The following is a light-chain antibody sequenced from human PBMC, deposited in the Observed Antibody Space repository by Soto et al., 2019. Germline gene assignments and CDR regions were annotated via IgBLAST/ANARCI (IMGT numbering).Light chain of an antibody. J-gene: IGKJ5*01. V-gene: IGKV3-11*01. CDR1: QSVSSY. CDR3: QQRSNWPPAIT. Sequence: EIVLTQSPATLSLSPGERATLSCRASQSVSSYVAWYQQKPGQAPRLLIYDASNRATGIPARFSGSGSGTDFTLTISSLEPEDFAVYYCQQRSNWPPAITFGQGTRLEI. CDR2: DAS.